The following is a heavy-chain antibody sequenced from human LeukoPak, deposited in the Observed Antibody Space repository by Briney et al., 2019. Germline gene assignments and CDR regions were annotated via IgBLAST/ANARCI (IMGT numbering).Heavy chain of an antibody. D-gene: IGHD6-13*01. CDR1: GFTFSSYS. CDR3: ARDLKSSWYPRRDAFDI. J-gene: IGHJ3*02. Sequence: GALRLSCATSGFTFSSYSMNLVRQAPGKGLEWVSSINSSSSYIYYADSVKGRFTISRDNAKNSLYLQMNSLRAEDTAVYYCARDLKSSWYPRRDAFDIWGQGTMVTVSS. V-gene: IGHV3-21*01. CDR2: INSSSSYI.